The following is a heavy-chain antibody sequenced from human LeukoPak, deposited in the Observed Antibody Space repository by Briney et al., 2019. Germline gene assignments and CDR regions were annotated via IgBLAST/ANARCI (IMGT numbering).Heavy chain of an antibody. CDR2: IYYSGST. V-gene: IGHV4-30-4*01. CDR1: GGSISSGDYY. D-gene: IGHD3-10*01. Sequence: SQTLSLTCTVSGGSISSGDYYWSWIRQPPGKGLEWIGYIYYSGSTYYNPSLKSRVTISVDTSKNQFSLKLSSVTAADTAVYYCARVTGGSGSYYSPLHYYFDYRGQGTLVTVSS. J-gene: IGHJ4*02. CDR3: ARVTGGSGSYYSPLHYYFDY.